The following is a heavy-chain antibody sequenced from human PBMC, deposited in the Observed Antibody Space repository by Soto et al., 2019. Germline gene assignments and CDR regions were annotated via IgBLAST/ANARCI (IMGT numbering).Heavy chain of an antibody. Sequence: SETLSLTCAVYGGSFSGYYWSWIRQPPGKGLEWIGEINHSGSTNYNPSLKSRVTISVDTSKNQFSLKLSSVTAADTAVYYCARSPNWNYYYYGMDVWGQGTTVTVSS. J-gene: IGHJ6*02. CDR3: ARSPNWNYYYYGMDV. D-gene: IGHD1-1*01. CDR2: INHSGST. V-gene: IGHV4-34*01. CDR1: GGSFSGYY.